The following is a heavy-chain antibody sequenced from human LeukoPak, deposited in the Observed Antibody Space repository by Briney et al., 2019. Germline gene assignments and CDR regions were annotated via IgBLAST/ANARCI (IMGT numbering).Heavy chain of an antibody. V-gene: IGHV4-61*01. CDR2: IYYSGST. D-gene: IGHD3/OR15-3a*01. CDR3: ARALTPRTYFDY. CDR1: GGSVSSGSYY. Sequence: PSETLSLTCTVSGGSVSSGSYYWRWIRQPPGKGLEWIGYIYYSGSTNYNPSLKSRVTISVDTSKNQFSLKLSSVTAADTAVYYCARALTPRTYFDYWGQGTLVTVSS. J-gene: IGHJ4*02.